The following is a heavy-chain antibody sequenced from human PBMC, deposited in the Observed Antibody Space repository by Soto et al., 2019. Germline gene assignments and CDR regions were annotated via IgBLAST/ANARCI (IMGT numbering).Heavy chain of an antibody. Sequence: ASVKVSCKASGGTFSSYTISWVRQAPGQGLEWMGRIIPILGIANYAQKFQGRVTITADKSTSTAYMELSSLRSEDTAVYYCARDQDYERRGIPYCSYGMDGGGQGNTLTVSS. CDR3: ARDQDYERRGIPYCSYGMDG. CDR1: GGTFSSYT. J-gene: IGHJ6*02. D-gene: IGHD3-22*01. V-gene: IGHV1-69*04. CDR2: IIPILGIA.